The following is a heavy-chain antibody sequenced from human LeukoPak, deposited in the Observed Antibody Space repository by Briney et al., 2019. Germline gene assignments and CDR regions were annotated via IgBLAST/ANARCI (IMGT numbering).Heavy chain of an antibody. Sequence: ASVKVSCKASGGTFSNYAISWLRQAPGQGLECMGRIIPLLGVANYAQKFQDRVTITADKFTSTAYMELSSLRSDDTAVYHCASVYCSGDTCYSTHTFDYWGQGTLVTVSS. CDR1: GGTFSNYA. CDR2: IIPLLGVA. CDR3: ASVYCSGDTCYSTHTFDY. J-gene: IGHJ4*02. D-gene: IGHD2-15*01. V-gene: IGHV1-69*04.